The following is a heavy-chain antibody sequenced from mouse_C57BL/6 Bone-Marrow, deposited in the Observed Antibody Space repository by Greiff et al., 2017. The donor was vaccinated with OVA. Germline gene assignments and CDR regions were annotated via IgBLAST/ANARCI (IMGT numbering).Heavy chain of an antibody. J-gene: IGHJ1*03. CDR1: GYTFTSYW. D-gene: IGHD1-1*01. V-gene: IGHV1-55*01. Sequence: QVQLQQPGAELVKPGASVKMSCKASGYTFTSYWITWVKQRPGQGLEWIGDIYPGSGSTNYNEKFKSKATLTVDTSASTSYMTLSSLTSEDSAVYYGARMYYGSSYWYFDVWGTGTTVTVSS. CDR3: ARMYYGSSYWYFDV. CDR2: IYPGSGST.